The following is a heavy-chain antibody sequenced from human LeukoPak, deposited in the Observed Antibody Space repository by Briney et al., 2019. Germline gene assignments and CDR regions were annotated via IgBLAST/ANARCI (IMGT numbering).Heavy chain of an antibody. J-gene: IGHJ4*02. CDR2: ISGSGGST. CDR1: GFTFSSFG. CDR3: ARFPLNTYASIDY. Sequence: GGTLRLSCAAYGFTFSSFGMSWVRQAAGKGLEWVSAISGSGGSTYYADSVKGRFTISRDNSKNTLYLQINGLSAEDTAIYYCARFPLNTYASIDYWGQGTLVTVSS. D-gene: IGHD3-16*01. V-gene: IGHV3-23*01.